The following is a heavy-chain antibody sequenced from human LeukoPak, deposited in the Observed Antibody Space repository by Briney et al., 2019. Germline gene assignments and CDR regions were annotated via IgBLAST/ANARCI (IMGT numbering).Heavy chain of an antibody. J-gene: IGHJ4*02. CDR2: IYTSGST. CDR3: AKDTTRFGVPAATFDY. D-gene: IGHD2-2*01. V-gene: IGHV4-4*07. Sequence: SETLSLTCTASGGSISGDYWSWIRQPAGKGLEWIGRIYTSGSTNYNPSLKSRVTMSVDTSNNQFSLKLTSVTAADTAGYYCAKDTTRFGVPAATFDYWGQGTLVTVSS. CDR1: GGSISGDY.